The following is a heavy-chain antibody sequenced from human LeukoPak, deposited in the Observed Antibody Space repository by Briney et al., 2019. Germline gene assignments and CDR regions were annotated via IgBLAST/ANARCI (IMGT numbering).Heavy chain of an antibody. Sequence: PGGSLRLSCAASGFTFSSYGMSWVRQAPGKGLEWVSAISGSGGSTYYADSVKGRFTISRDNSKNTLYLQMNSLRAEDTAVYYCARACQLGIGAFDIWGQGTMVTVSS. CDR3: ARACQLGIGAFDI. J-gene: IGHJ3*02. CDR1: GFTFSSYG. CDR2: ISGSGGST. D-gene: IGHD7-27*01. V-gene: IGHV3-23*01.